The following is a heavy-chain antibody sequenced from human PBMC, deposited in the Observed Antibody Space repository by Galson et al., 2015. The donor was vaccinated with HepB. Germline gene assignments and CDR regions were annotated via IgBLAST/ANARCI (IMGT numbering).Heavy chain of an antibody. CDR3: ARDRQLARPGWFDP. J-gene: IGHJ5*02. Sequence: SLRLSCAASGFTFSSYGMHWVRQSPGKGLEWGAIIYYDGSNKYYADSVKGRFTISRDNSKNTLYLQMNSLRAEDTAVYYCARDRQLARPGWFDPWGQEPWSPSPQ. CDR2: IYYDGSNK. V-gene: IGHV3-33*01. D-gene: IGHD6-6*01. CDR1: GFTFSSYG.